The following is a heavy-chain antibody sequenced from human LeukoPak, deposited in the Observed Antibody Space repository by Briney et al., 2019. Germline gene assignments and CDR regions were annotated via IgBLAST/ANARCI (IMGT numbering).Heavy chain of an antibody. CDR2: INHSGST. CDR3: ARVPSYDSSGYYLDY. Sequence: SETLSLTCAVYGGSFSGYYWSWIRRPPGKGLEWIGEINHSGSTNYNPSLKSRVTISVDTSKNQFSLKLSSVTAADTAVYYCARVPSYDSSGYYLDYWGQGTLVTVSS. CDR1: GGSFSGYY. V-gene: IGHV4-34*01. J-gene: IGHJ4*02. D-gene: IGHD3-22*01.